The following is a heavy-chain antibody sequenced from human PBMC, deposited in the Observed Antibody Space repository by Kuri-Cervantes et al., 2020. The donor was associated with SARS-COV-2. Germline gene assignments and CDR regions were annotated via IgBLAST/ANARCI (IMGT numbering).Heavy chain of an antibody. CDR3: ARDLLHYVSSGYSDDPG. CDR2: IWYDGSNK. CDR1: GFTFSSYG. D-gene: IGHD3-22*01. Sequence: GESLKISCAASGFTFSSYGMHWVRQAPGKGLEWLAVIWYDGSNKYYADSVKGLFTISRDKSKNTLYLQMNSLTAEDTAVYYCARDLLHYVSSGYSDDPGWGQGTLVTVSS. J-gene: IGHJ4*02. V-gene: IGHV3-33*01.